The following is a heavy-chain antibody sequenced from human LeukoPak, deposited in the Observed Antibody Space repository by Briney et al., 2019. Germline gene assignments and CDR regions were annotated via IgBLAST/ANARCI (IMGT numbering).Heavy chain of an antibody. CDR3: ARTGDNTDSA. D-gene: IGHD3/OR15-3a*01. CDR1: GYTFTGYY. J-gene: IGHJ4*02. V-gene: IGHV1-69*02. CDR2: IIPILGIA. Sequence: ASVKVSCKASGYTFTGYYMHWVRQAPGQGLEWMGRIIPILGIANYAQKFQGRVTITADKSTSTAYMELSSLRSEDTAVYYCARTGDNTDSAWGQGTLVTVSS.